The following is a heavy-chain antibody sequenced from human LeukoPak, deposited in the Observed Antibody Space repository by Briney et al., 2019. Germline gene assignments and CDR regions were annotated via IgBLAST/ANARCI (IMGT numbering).Heavy chain of an antibody. V-gene: IGHV3-33*01. CDR3: AAWGSGLDY. D-gene: IGHD7-27*01. CDR2: IWYDGSNK. CDR1: GFAFSSYG. Sequence: GRSLRLSCAASGFAFSSYGMHWVTQAPGKGLEWVAVIWYDGSNKYYADSVKGRFTVSRDNSKNTLYLQMNSLRAEDTAVYYCAAWGSGLDYWGQGTLVTVSS. J-gene: IGHJ4*02.